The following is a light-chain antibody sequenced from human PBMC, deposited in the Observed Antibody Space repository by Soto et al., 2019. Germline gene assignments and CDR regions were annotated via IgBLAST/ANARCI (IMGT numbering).Light chain of an antibody. J-gene: IGKJ2*01. V-gene: IGKV3-15*01. CDR2: GAF. CDR3: QQYNNWPRT. CDR1: QSVSSN. Sequence: EIVMTQSPDTLSVYPGEKATLSCRASQSVSSNLAWYQQKPGQAPRLLIYGAFSRATGIPARFSGSGSGTEFTLTISSLQSEDFAVYYCQQYNNWPRTFGQGTKLEIK.